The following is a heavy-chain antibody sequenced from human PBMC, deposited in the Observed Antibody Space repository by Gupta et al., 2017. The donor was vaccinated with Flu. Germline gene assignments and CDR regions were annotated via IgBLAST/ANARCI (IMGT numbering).Heavy chain of an antibody. CDR1: GESLSSHRPA. J-gene: IGHJ4*02. CDR2: AFFRSKWYF. Sequence: QVQLQQSGPGLVKPSPPLSLACVISGESLSSHRPACSSIRQPPSPALEWLGRAFFRSKWYFDYAPSMKGRILLTQDTSKNQVSLQLNSVTPDDTAVYYCARAIHGLCFEFWGPGSPVTVSP. D-gene: IGHD4-17*01. V-gene: IGHV6-1*01. CDR3: ARAIHGLCFEF.